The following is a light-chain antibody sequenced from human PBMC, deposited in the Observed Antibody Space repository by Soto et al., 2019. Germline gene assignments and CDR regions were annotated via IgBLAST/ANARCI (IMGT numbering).Light chain of an antibody. V-gene: IGKV3-11*01. J-gene: IGKJ1*01. Sequence: EIVMTQSPATLSVSPGERATLSCRASQSVGNNLAWYQQKVGQAPRLLIYGASSRATGIPDRFSGSGSGTDFTLTISSLEPEDFAVYYCQQRSNWPRTFGQGTKVDIK. CDR2: GAS. CDR1: QSVGNN. CDR3: QQRSNWPRT.